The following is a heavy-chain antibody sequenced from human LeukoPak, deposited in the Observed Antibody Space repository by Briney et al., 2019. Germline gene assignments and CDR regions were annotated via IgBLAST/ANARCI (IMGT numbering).Heavy chain of an antibody. J-gene: IGHJ6*03. Sequence: GRSLRLSCAASGFTFSSYGMHWVRQAPGKGLEWVAVISYDGSNKYYADSVKGRFTISRDNSKNTLYLQMNSLRAEDTAVYYCAKTFCSGGTCYPYNYYYMDVWGKGTAVTVSS. D-gene: IGHD2-15*01. CDR1: GFTFSSYG. V-gene: IGHV3-30*18. CDR3: AKTFCSGGTCYPYNYYYMDV. CDR2: ISYDGSNK.